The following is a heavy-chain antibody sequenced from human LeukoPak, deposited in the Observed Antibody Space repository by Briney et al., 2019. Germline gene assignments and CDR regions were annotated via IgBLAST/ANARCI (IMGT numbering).Heavy chain of an antibody. CDR1: GGTFSSYA. Sequence: GASVKVSCKASGGTFSSYAISWVRQAPGQGLEWMGGITPIFGTANYAQKFQGRVTITADKSTSTAYMELSSLRSEDTAVYYCASWPERFDGPVAVTTLRYWGEGSLVTVSS. V-gene: IGHV1-69*06. CDR2: ITPIFGTA. J-gene: IGHJ4*02. CDR3: ASWPERFDGPVAVTTLRY. D-gene: IGHD2-21*02.